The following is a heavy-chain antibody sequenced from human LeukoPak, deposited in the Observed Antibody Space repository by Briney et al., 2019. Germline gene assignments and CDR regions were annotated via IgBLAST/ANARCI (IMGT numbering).Heavy chain of an antibody. V-gene: IGHV4-34*01. Sequence: PSETLSLTCAVYGGSFSGYYWSCIRQPPGKGLEWIGEINHSGSTNYNPSLKSRVTISVDTSKNQFSLKLSSVTAADTAVYYCARGSKYYDILGWGQGTLVTVSS. CDR3: ARGSKYYDILG. CDR1: GGSFSGYY. J-gene: IGHJ4*02. D-gene: IGHD3-9*01. CDR2: INHSGST.